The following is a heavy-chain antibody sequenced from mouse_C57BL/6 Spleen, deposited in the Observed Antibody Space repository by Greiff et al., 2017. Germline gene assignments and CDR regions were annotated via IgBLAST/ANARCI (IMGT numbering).Heavy chain of an antibody. CDR3: ARGDYYGNGAY. Sequence: EVQLQQSGPELVKPGASVKISCKASGYTFTDYYMNWVKQSHGKSLAWIGDINPNNGGTSYNQKFKGKATLTVDKSSSTAYMELRSLTSEDSAVYYCARGDYYGNGAYWGQGTLVTVSA. D-gene: IGHD2-1*01. CDR2: INPNNGGT. CDR1: GYTFTDYY. V-gene: IGHV1-26*01. J-gene: IGHJ3*01.